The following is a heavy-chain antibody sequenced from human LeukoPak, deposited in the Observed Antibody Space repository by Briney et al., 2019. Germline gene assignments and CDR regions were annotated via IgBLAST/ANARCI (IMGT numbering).Heavy chain of an antibody. CDR2: FYSGGYT. CDR3: AREKPGDTVTTRNFDC. Sequence: GGSLRLSCAASGFTASRYYMSWVRQAPGKGLEWVSVFYSGGYTSYVDSVKGRFTISRDNSKNTLYLQMNSLRAEDTAVYYCAREKPGDTVTTRNFDCWGQGTLVTVSS. CDR1: GFTASRYY. V-gene: IGHV3-53*01. D-gene: IGHD4-17*01. J-gene: IGHJ4*02.